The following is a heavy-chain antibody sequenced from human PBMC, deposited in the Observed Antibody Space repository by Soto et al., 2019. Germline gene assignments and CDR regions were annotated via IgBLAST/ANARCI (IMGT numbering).Heavy chain of an antibody. CDR1: GYRFTNYW. CDR2: IYPGDSDI. CDR3: AARHCSGGSCYHFYFEY. J-gene: IGHJ4*02. D-gene: IGHD2-15*01. V-gene: IGHV5-51*01. Sequence: PGESLKISCKGSGYRFTNYWIGWVRQMPGRCLEWMGIIYPGDSDIRYSPSFQGQVTISADKSISTAYLQWSSLKASDTAMYYCAARHCSGGSCYHFYFEYWGQGTLVTVSS.